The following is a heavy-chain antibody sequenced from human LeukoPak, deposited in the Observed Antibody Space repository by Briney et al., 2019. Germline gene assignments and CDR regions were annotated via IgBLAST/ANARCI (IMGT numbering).Heavy chain of an antibody. CDR3: ARITYYYDSSGYYPDY. J-gene: IGHJ4*02. Sequence: SETLSLTCAVYGGSFSGYYWSWIRQPPGKGLEWIGEINHSGSTNYNPSLKSRVTISVDTSKNQFSLKLSSVTAADTAVYYCARITYYYDSSGYYPDYWGQGTLVTVSS. V-gene: IGHV4-34*01. D-gene: IGHD3-22*01. CDR1: GGSFSGYY. CDR2: INHSGST.